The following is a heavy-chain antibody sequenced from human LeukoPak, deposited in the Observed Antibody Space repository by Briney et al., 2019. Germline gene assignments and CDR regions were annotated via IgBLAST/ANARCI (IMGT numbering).Heavy chain of an antibody. D-gene: IGHD3-22*01. CDR1: GYTFTSYY. V-gene: IGHV1-46*01. Sequence: ASVKVSCKASGYTFTSYYMHWVRQAPGQGLEWMGIINPSGGSTSYAQKFQGRVTMTRDMSTSTVYMELSSLISEDTAVYYCASKRAYDSSGYYGYWYFDLWGRGTLVTVSS. CDR3: ASKRAYDSSGYYGYWYFDL. J-gene: IGHJ2*01. CDR2: INPSGGST.